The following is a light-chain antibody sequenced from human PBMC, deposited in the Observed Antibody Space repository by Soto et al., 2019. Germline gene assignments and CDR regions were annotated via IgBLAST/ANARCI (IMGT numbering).Light chain of an antibody. CDR1: QSISSY. CDR3: QQSYSTPRL. Sequence: QMTQSPSSLSASVGDRVTITCRASQSISSYLNWYQQKPGKAPKLLIYAASSLQSGVPSRFSGSGSGTDFTLTISSLQPEDFATYYCQQSYSTPRLFGGGTKVDIK. V-gene: IGKV1-39*01. CDR2: AAS. J-gene: IGKJ4*01.